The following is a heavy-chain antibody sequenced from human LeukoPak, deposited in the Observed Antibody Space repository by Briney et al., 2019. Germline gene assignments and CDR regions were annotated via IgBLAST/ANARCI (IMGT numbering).Heavy chain of an antibody. D-gene: IGHD3-10*01. CDR2: INHSGST. CDR3: ARHRRNYYSY. J-gene: IGHJ4*02. V-gene: IGHV4-34*01. Sequence: SETLSLTCAVYGGSLSGYYWSWIRQPPGKGLEWIGEINHSGSTNYNPSLKSRVTISVDTSKNQFSLKLSSVTAADTAVYYCARHRRNYYSYWGQGTLVTVSS. CDR1: GGSLSGYY.